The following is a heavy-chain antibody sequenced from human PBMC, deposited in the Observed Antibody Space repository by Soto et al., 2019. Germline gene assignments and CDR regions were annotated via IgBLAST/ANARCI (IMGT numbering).Heavy chain of an antibody. CDR2: IYYSGTT. D-gene: IGHD3-9*01. Sequence: TVSGGSISSSSYYWGWIRQPPGKGLVWIGSIYYSGTTHYNPSLKSRVTISVDTSKNQFSLKLSSVTAADTAVYYCARHRGYYDILTGYYTELNFDYWGQGTLVTVS. CDR3: ARHRGYYDILTGYYTELNFDY. V-gene: IGHV4-39*01. J-gene: IGHJ4*02. CDR1: GGSISSSSYY.